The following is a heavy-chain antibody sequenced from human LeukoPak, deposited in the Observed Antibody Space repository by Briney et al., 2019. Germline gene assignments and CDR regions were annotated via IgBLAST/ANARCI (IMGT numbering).Heavy chain of an antibody. V-gene: IGHV4-61*09. CDR2: IYYSGST. CDR3: ARDVFWFDP. Sequence: SQTLSLTCTVSGGLISSGSYYWSWIRQPAGKGLEWIGYIYYSGSTNYNPSLKSRVTISVDTSKNQFSLKLTSVTAADTAVYYCARDVFWFDPWGQGTLVTVSS. CDR1: GGLISSGSYY. J-gene: IGHJ5*02.